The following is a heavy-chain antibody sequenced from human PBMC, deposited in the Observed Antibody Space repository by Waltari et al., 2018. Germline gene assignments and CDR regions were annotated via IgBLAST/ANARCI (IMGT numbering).Heavy chain of an antibody. J-gene: IGHJ6*02. CDR2: INPKSGGT. CDR1: GYTFTGYY. CDR3: ARTGLQLRAGMDV. D-gene: IGHD5-12*01. Sequence: QVQLVQSGAEVKKPGASVKVSCKASGYTFTGYYLHWVRQAPGQGLEWMGWINPKSGGTNYAQKFQGWVTMTRDTSISTAYMELSRLRSDDTAVYYCARTGLQLRAGMDVWGQGTTVTGSS. V-gene: IGHV1-2*04.